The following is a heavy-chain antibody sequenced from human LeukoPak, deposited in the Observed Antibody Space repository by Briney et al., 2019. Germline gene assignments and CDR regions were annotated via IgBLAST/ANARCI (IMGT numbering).Heavy chain of an antibody. CDR2: IIPIFGTA. Sequence: SVKVSCKASGGTFISYAISWVRQAPGQGLEWMGGIIPIFGTANYAQKFQGRVTITADESTSTAYMELSSLRSEDTAVYYCARTYIGGSGSYSAPFDPWGQGTLVTVSS. V-gene: IGHV1-69*13. CDR1: GGTFISYA. J-gene: IGHJ5*02. CDR3: ARTYIGGSGSYSAPFDP. D-gene: IGHD3-10*01.